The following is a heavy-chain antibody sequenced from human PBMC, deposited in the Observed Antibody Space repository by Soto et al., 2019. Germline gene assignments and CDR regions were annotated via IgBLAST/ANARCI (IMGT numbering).Heavy chain of an antibody. Sequence: QVQLQESGPGLVKPSETLSLTCTVSGGSINNYYWSWIRQPPGKVLEFIGYIYYAGSTTYNPSLKKRVTIAVDTSKNQFALQLRSVTAADTAVYYCARLGGYNQALDSWGQGTRLTVSS. CDR1: GGSINNYY. CDR3: ARLGGYNQALDS. V-gene: IGHV4-59*08. D-gene: IGHD3-22*01. J-gene: IGHJ4*02. CDR2: IYYAGST.